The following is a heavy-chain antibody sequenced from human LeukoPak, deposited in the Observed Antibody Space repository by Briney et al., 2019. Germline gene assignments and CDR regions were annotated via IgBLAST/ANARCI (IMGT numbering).Heavy chain of an antibody. CDR2: INPNSGGT. Sequence: ASVKVSCKASGYDFTSVGITWVRRAPGQGLEWMGWINPNSGGTNYAQKFQGRVTMTRDTTVSTAYMELSRLRSDDTAVYYCAPQLGRLTDYWGQGTLVTVSS. D-gene: IGHD7-27*01. CDR3: APQLGRLTDY. V-gene: IGHV1-2*02. J-gene: IGHJ4*02. CDR1: GYDFTSVG.